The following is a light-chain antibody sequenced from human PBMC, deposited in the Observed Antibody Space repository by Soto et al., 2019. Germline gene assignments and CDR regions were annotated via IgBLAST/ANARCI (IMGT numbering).Light chain of an antibody. CDR3: QQVYRMPPT. CDR2: AAS. J-gene: IGKJ1*01. Sequence: AIRMTQSPSSFSASTGDRVTITCRASQGISSYLAWYQQKPGKAPKLLIYAASTLQSGVPSRFSGSGSGTDFTLTINSLQPEDFATYYCQQVYRMPPTFGQGTKV. CDR1: QGISSY. V-gene: IGKV1-8*01.